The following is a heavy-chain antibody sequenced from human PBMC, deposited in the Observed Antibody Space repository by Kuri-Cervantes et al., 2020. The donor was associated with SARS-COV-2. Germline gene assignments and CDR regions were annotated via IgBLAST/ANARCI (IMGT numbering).Heavy chain of an antibody. D-gene: IGHD3-3*01. CDR2: IGSSGSTI. V-gene: IGHV3-11*04. CDR3: ARDDLITIFNHHPPYYYYGMDV. J-gene: IGHJ6*02. CDR1: GFTFSDYY. Sequence: GGSLRLSCAASGFTFSDYYMSWIRQAPGKGLEWVSYIGSSGSTIYYADSVKGRFTISRDNAKNSLYLQMNSLRAEDTAVYYCARDDLITIFNHHPPYYYYGMDVWGQGTTVTVSS.